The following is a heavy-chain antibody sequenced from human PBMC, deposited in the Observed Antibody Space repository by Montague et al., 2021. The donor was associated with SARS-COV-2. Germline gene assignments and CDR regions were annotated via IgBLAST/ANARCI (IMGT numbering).Heavy chain of an antibody. J-gene: IGHJ6*02. CDR3: ARDYGDYSYYYGLGV. V-gene: IGHV4-61*02. D-gene: IGHD4-17*01. Sequence: TLSLICTVSGGSIRSGSYYWSWIRQPAGKGLEWIGRIYSSGSTNYNPSLKSRVTMSVDTSKNQFSLEVSSVTAADTAVYYCARDYGDYSYYYGLGVWGQGTTVTVSS. CDR1: GGSIRSGSYY. CDR2: IYSSGST.